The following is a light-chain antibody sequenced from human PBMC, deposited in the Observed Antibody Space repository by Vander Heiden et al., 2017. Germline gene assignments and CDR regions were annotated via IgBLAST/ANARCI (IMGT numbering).Light chain of an antibody. V-gene: IGLV1-44*01. J-gene: IGLJ3*02. CDR3: AAWDDSLNGV. CDR1: SSNIGSYT. Sequence: QSVLTPPPSASGTPGQRVTISCSGSSSNIGSYTVNWYQQLPGTAPKLLIYSNNQRPSGVPDRFSGSKSGTSASLAISGRQSEDEANYYCAAWDDSLNGVFGGGTKLTVL. CDR2: SNN.